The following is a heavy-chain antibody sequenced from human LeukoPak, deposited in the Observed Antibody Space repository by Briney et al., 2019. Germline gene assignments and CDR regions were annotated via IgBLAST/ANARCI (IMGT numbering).Heavy chain of an antibody. CDR3: ARDSNAAYSSGWYPGY. Sequence: ASVKVSCKASGYTFTSYGISWVRQAPGQGLEWMGWISAYNGNTNYAQKLQGRVTVTTDTPTSTAYMELRSLRSDDTAIYYCARDSNAAYSSGWYPGYWGQGTLVTVSS. J-gene: IGHJ4*02. CDR1: GYTFTSYG. D-gene: IGHD6-19*01. V-gene: IGHV1-18*01. CDR2: ISAYNGNT.